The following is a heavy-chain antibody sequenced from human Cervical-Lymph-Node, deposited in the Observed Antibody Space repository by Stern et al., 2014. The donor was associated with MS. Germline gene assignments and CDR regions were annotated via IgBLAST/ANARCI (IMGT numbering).Heavy chain of an antibody. CDR3: ARRKTMTGLIDY. CDR1: GYTFIDYY. V-gene: IGHV1-2*06. Sequence: QLVQSGAEVKKPGASVKISCKASGYTFIDYYIHWVRQAPGQGLEWMGRILHNNGGTDSAQKFHGRVAMTRDTSINTAYMELSSLGSGDTAVYYCARRKTMTGLIDYWGQGTLVTVSS. CDR2: ILHNNGGT. J-gene: IGHJ4*02. D-gene: IGHD3-22*01.